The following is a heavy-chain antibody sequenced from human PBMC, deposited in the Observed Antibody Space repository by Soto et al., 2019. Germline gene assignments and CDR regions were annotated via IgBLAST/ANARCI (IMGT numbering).Heavy chain of an antibody. V-gene: IGHV3-7*02. D-gene: IGHD6-19*01. CDR2: IKQDGSEK. CDR3: LYRYGSGRDLPTF. Sequence: GGSLRLSCAASGFTFSSYWMSWVRQAPGKGLEWVANIKQDGSEKYYVDSVKGRFTISRDNAKNSLYLQMNSLRAEDTAVYYFLYRYGSGRDLPTFWGQGSLV. J-gene: IGHJ4*01. CDR1: GFTFSSYW.